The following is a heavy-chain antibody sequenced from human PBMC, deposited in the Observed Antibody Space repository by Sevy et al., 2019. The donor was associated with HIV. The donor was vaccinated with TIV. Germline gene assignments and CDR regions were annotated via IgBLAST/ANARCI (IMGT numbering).Heavy chain of an antibody. CDR3: ATDCSSTSCYRGRWFDP. D-gene: IGHD2-2*01. V-gene: IGHV1-24*01. Sequence: ASVKVSCKVSGYTLTELSMHWVRQAPGKGLEWMGGFDPEDGETIYAQKFQGRVTMTEDTSTDTDYMELSSLRSEDTAVYYCATDCSSTSCYRGRWFDPWGQGTLVTVSS. CDR2: FDPEDGET. J-gene: IGHJ5*02. CDR1: GYTLTELS.